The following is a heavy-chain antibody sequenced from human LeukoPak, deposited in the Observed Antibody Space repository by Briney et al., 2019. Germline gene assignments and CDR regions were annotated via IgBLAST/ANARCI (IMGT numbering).Heavy chain of an antibody. D-gene: IGHD1-7*01. J-gene: IGHJ5*02. CDR2: INHSGSP. CDR3: ARGRGTRREHWFDP. Sequence: SETLSLTCAVYGGSFSGYYWRWIRQPPGKGLEWIGEINHSGSPNYNTSLKSRVAISVDTSKNQFSLKLTSVTAADTAVYYCARGRGTRREHWFDPWGQGTMVTVSS. CDR1: GGSFSGYY. V-gene: IGHV4-34*01.